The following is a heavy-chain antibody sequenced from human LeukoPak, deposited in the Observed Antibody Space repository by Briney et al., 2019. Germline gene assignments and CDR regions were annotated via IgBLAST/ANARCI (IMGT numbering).Heavy chain of an antibody. D-gene: IGHD2-2*03. V-gene: IGHV1-18*01. CDR1: GYTFTSYG. CDR2: ISAYNGNT. J-gene: IGHJ5*02. CDR3: ARVDIVVVPAANWFDP. Sequence: GASVKVSCKASGYTFTSYGISWVRQAPGQGLEWMGWISAYNGNTNYAQKLQGRVTVTTDTSTSTAYMELRSLRSDDTAVYYCARVDIVVVPAANWFDPWGQGTLVTVSS.